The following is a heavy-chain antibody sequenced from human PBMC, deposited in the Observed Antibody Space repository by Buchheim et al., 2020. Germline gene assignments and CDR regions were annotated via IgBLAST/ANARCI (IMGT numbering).Heavy chain of an antibody. V-gene: IGHV3-33*01. J-gene: IGHJ6*02. CDR1: GFTFSTYG. CDR2: IWYDGSNK. Sequence: QVQLVESGGGVVQPGRSLRLSCAASGFTFSTYGMHWVRQAPGKGLEWVAIIWYDGSNKYYADSVKGRFTISRDNSQNTLYLQMNSLRAEDTAVYYCARYDGYSYGPNYYYYHGMDVWGQGTT. D-gene: IGHD5-18*01. CDR3: ARYDGYSYGPNYYYYHGMDV.